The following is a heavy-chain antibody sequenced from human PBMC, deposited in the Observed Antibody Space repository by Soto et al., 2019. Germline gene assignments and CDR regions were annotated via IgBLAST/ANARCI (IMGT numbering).Heavy chain of an antibody. CDR2: VSGTGGSA. D-gene: IGHD4-17*01. J-gene: IGHJ4*02. CDR3: ARGSAYSDYDFEY. V-gene: IGHV3-23*01. Sequence: GGSLRLSCAASGFTFSSYGMTWVRQSPGKGLEWVSGVSGTGGSAYYADSVKGRFTISRDKSTNTLYLHMNSLRAEDTAVYYCARGSAYSDYDFEYWGQGTLVTVSS. CDR1: GFTFSSYG.